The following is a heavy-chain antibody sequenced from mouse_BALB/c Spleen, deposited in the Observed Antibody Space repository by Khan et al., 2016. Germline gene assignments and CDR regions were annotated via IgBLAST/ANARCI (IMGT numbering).Heavy chain of an antibody. CDR2: ISKGGGST. CDR1: GFTFSDYY. V-gene: IGHV5-12*02. Sequence: EVELVESGGGLVQPGGSLKLSCATSGFTFSDYYMYWVRQTPEKRLEWVAFISKGGGSTYYPDTVKGRFTISRDNAKNTLYLQMSSLKSEDTAMYYCARQNWDYAMDYWGQGTSVTVSS. J-gene: IGHJ4*01. CDR3: ARQNWDYAMDY. D-gene: IGHD4-1*01.